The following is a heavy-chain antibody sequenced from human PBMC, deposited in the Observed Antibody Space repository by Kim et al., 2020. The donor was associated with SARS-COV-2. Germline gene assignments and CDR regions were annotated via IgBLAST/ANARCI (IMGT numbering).Heavy chain of an antibody. Sequence: GGSLRLSCTASGHTFSDSAMHWVRQASGKGLEWVGRIRSKSHSYETTYCASVNGRFTISRDDSKNTTYLQMNSLKSEDTALYSCTRGPQYSSSYWDAFDIWGQGTMVTVSP. D-gene: IGHD1-26*01. CDR2: IRSKSHSYET. J-gene: IGHJ3*02. V-gene: IGHV3-73*01. CDR3: TRGPQYSSSYWDAFDI. CDR1: GHTFSDSA.